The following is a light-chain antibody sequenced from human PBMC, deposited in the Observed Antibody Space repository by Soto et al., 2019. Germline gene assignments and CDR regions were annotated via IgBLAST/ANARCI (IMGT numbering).Light chain of an antibody. Sequence: QSVLTQPASVSGSPGQSITISCTGTSSDVGGYNYVSWYQQHPGKAPKLMIYEVSNRPSRVSNRFAGSKSGNTASLTISGLQAEDEADYYCAAWDDSLNGWVFGGGTQLTVL. V-gene: IGLV2-14*01. CDR3: AAWDDSLNGWV. CDR2: EVS. CDR1: SSDVGGYNY. J-gene: IGLJ3*02.